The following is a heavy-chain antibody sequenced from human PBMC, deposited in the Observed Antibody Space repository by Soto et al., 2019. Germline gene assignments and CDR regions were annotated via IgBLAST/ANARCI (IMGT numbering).Heavy chain of an antibody. Sequence: QVQLQESGPGLVKPSQTLSLTCTVSGGSISSGGYYWSWIRQHPGKGLEWIGYIYYSGSTYYNPSLKSRXXIXVXXSKNQCSLKLSSVTAADTAVYYCASTIYGDYLFDYWGQGTLVTVSS. CDR2: IYYSGST. CDR1: GGSISSGGYY. V-gene: IGHV4-31*03. CDR3: ASTIYGDYLFDY. J-gene: IGHJ4*02. D-gene: IGHD4-17*01.